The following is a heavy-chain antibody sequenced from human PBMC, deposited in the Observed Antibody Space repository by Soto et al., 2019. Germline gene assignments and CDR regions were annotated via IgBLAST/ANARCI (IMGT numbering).Heavy chain of an antibody. V-gene: IGHV1-18*01. CDR1: GYTFTSYG. CDR3: ARRAVDTANYYGMDV. J-gene: IGHJ6*02. Sequence: ASVKVSCKASGYTFTSYGISWVRQAPGQGLEWMGWISAYNGNTNYAQKLQGRVTMTTDTSTSTAYMELRSLRSDDTAVYYCARRAVDTANYYGMDVWGQGTKVTVSS. CDR2: ISAYNGNT. D-gene: IGHD5-18*01.